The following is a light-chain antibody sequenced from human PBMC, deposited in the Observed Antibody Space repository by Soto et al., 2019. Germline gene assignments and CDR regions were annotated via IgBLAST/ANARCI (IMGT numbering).Light chain of an antibody. CDR1: STDVGNYNL. V-gene: IGLV2-23*02. CDR2: ATR. Sequence: QSALTQPASVSGSPGQSITISCTGTSTDVGNYNLVSWYQQHPGKAPKLIIYATRERPSGVSDRYSGSKSGNTASLTISGLQAEDEANYYCCSYAGSITFTFGGGTKVTVL. J-gene: IGLJ2*01. CDR3: CSYAGSITFT.